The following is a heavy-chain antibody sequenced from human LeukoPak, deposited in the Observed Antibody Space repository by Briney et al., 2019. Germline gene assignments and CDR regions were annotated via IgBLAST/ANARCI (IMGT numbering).Heavy chain of an antibody. CDR1: GGSINNYY. J-gene: IGHJ2*01. D-gene: IGHD5-18*01. CDR3: ASGYNYGYWYFDL. CDR2: IYTNGST. Sequence: SETLSLTCTVSGGSINNYYWSWIRQPAGKGLEWIGHIYTNGSTNYNPSLKSRVTMSVDTSKNQLSLKLSSVTAADTAVYYCASGYNYGYWYFDLWGRGTLVTVSS. V-gene: IGHV4-4*07.